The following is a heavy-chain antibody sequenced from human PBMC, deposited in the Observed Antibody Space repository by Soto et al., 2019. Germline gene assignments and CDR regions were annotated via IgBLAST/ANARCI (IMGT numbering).Heavy chain of an antibody. D-gene: IGHD3-10*01. V-gene: IGHV4-39*01. Sequence: TSETLSLTCSVSGVSTRTSSYSWGWVRQPPGKGLEWIGTSHHSGSTYYNPSLNIGATISVDTSRNEVSLSVNSVTAADTAIYFCARLRGSGHPAFFDYWCQGALVTVSS. CDR1: GVSTRTSSYS. CDR2: SHHSGST. CDR3: ARLRGSGHPAFFDY. J-gene: IGHJ4*02.